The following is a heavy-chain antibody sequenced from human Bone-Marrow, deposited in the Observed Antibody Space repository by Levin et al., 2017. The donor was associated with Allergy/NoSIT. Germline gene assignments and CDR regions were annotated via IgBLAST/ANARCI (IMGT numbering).Heavy chain of an antibody. Sequence: SETLSLTCTVSGGSISSNTYFWNWIRQPPGKGLEWVGSMYYSGSTYYNPSLKSRVTISVDTSKNQFSLKLNSVTAADTAVYYCARQGHGSWYTPSLDIWGPGTMVTDSS. CDR2: MYYSGST. CDR1: GGSISSNTYF. D-gene: IGHD6-13*01. CDR3: ARQGHGSWYTPSLDI. J-gene: IGHJ3*02. V-gene: IGHV4-39*01.